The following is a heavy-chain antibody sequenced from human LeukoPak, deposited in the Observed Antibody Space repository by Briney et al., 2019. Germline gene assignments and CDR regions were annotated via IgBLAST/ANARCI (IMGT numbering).Heavy chain of an antibody. V-gene: IGHV1-2*02. D-gene: IGHD3-22*01. J-gene: IGHJ3*02. Sequence: ASVKVSCKASGYTFTGYYMHWVRQAPGQGLEWMGWINPNRGGTNYAQKFQGRVTMTRDTSISTAYMELSRLRSDDTAVYYCAREGMYYYDSSGYYYGDAFDIWGHGTMVTVSS. CDR3: AREGMYYYDSSGYYYGDAFDI. CDR1: GYTFTGYY. CDR2: INPNRGGT.